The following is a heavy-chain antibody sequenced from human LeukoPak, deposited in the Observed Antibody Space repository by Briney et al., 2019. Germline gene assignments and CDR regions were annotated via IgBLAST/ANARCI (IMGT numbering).Heavy chain of an antibody. Sequence: PSETLSLTCAVYGGSFSGYYWSWIRQPPGKGLEWIGEINHSGSTNYNPSLKSRVTISVDTSKDQFSLKLSSVTAADTAVYYCAIRAIGYSGYDGPLDYWGQGTLVTVSS. D-gene: IGHD5-12*01. CDR2: INHSGST. V-gene: IGHV4-34*01. J-gene: IGHJ4*02. CDR3: AIRAIGYSGYDGPLDY. CDR1: GGSFSGYY.